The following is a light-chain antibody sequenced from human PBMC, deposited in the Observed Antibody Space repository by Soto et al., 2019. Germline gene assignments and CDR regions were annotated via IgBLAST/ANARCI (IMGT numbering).Light chain of an antibody. J-gene: IGLJ3*02. CDR3: SSWTSSTTQV. CDR2: EVN. Sequence: QSALTQPASVSGSPGQSITISCTGTSSDVGGYDFVSWYQQHPHKAPKLIIYEVNNRPSGVSNRFSGSKSGNTASLTISGLQAEDEADYYCSSWTSSTTQVFGGGTKLTVL. V-gene: IGLV2-14*01. CDR1: SSDVGGYDF.